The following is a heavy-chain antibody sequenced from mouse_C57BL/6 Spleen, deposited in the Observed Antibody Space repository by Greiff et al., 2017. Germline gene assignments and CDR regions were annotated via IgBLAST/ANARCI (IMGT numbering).Heavy chain of an antibody. CDR2: IDPEDGDT. CDR3: TNPYDYDPPGFAY. V-gene: IGHV14-4*01. J-gene: IGHJ3*01. CDR1: GFDFKDDY. D-gene: IGHD2-4*01. Sequence: EVQLQQSGAELVRPGASVKLSCTASGFDFKDDYMHWVKQRPEQGLEWIGWIDPEDGDTEYASKFQGKATLTADTSSNTAYLQLSSLTSEDAAVYYCTNPYDYDPPGFAYWGQGTLVTASA.